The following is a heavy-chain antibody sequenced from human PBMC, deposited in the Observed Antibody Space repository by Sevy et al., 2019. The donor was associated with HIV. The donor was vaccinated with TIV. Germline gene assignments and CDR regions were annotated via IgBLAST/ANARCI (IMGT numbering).Heavy chain of an antibody. CDR1: GFSLSSYW. J-gene: IGHJ4*02. V-gene: IGHV3-7*01. CDR2: IKEDGGEE. D-gene: IGHD3-10*01. CDR3: TKDNSWGGFDS. Sequence: GGSLRLSCAASGFSLSSYWMTWVRQAPGKGLEWVANIKEDGGEEYYVDFVRGRFSISRVNAKNSFYMHMSSLRVDDTAVYYCTKDNSWGGFDSWGQGILVTVSS.